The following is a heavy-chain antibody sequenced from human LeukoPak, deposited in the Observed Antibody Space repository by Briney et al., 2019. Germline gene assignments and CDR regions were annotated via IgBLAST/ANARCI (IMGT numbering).Heavy chain of an antibody. CDR3: ARVMVRRVIRPYYFDY. V-gene: IGHV1-2*02. D-gene: IGHD3-10*01. CDR1: GYTFTGYY. J-gene: IGHJ4*02. CDR2: INPNSGGT. Sequence: GASVKVSCKASGYTFTGYYMHWVRQAPGQGVEWMGWINPNSGGTNYAQKFQGRVTMTRDTSISTAYMELSRLRSDDTAVYYCARVMVRRVIRPYYFDYWGQGTLVTVSS.